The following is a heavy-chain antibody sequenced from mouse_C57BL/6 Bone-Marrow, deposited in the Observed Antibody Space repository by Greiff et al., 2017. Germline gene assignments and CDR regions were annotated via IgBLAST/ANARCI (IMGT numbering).Heavy chain of an antibody. CDR3: ARSSYYGNYEVCAY. CDR2: IYPGGGYT. V-gene: IGHV1-63*01. Sequence: VKLQQSGAELVRPGTSVKMSCKASGYTFTNYWIGWAKQRPGHGLEWIGDIYPGGGYTNYNEKFKGKATLTADKSSSTAYMQFSSLTSEDSAIYYCARSSYYGNYEVCAYWGQGTLVTVSA. J-gene: IGHJ3*01. D-gene: IGHD2-10*01. CDR1: GYTFTNYW.